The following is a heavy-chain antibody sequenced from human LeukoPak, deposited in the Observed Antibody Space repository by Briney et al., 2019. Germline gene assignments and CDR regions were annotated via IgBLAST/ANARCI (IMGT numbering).Heavy chain of an antibody. J-gene: IGHJ4*02. CDR3: ARDSVYYYDSSGCSDY. CDR1: GFTFSDYY. CDR2: ISSSGSTI. D-gene: IGHD3-22*01. Sequence: KPGRSLRLSCAASGFTFSDYYMSWIRQAPGKGLEWVSYISSSGSTIYYADSVKGRFTISRDNAKNSLYLQMNSLRAEDTAVYYCARDSVYYYDSSGCSDYWGQGTLVTVSS. V-gene: IGHV3-11*01.